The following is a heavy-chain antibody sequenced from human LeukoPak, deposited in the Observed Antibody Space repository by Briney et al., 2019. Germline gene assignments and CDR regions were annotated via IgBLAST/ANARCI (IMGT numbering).Heavy chain of an antibody. CDR3: ARDRIAVRPGWFDP. Sequence: ASVKVSCKASGYTFTSYVINWVRQAPGQGLEWMGWISAYNGNTNYAQKFQGRVTMTTDTSTSTAYMELRSLRSDDTAVYYCARDRIAVRPGWFDPRGQGTLVSVSS. CDR1: GYTFTSYV. CDR2: ISAYNGNT. V-gene: IGHV1-18*01. J-gene: IGHJ5*02. D-gene: IGHD6-6*01.